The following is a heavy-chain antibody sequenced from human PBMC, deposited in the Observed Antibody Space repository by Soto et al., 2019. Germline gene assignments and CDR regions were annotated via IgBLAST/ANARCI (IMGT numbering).Heavy chain of an antibody. D-gene: IGHD6-19*01. CDR2: ISGSGGST. J-gene: IGHJ5*02. CDR3: AKGVQWTLPQNWFDP. CDR1: GFAFSSYA. V-gene: IGHV3-23*01. Sequence: TGGSLRLSCAASGFAFSSYAMSWVRQAPGKGLEWVSAISGSGGSTYYADSVKGRFTISRDNSKNTLYLQMNSLRAEDTAVYYCAKGVQWTLPQNWFDPWGQGTLVTVSS.